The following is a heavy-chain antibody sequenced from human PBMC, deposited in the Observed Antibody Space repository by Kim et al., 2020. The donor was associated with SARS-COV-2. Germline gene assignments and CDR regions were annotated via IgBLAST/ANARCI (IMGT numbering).Heavy chain of an antibody. J-gene: IGHJ4*02. CDR1: GFTFSTYW. Sequence: GGSLRLSCAASGFTFSTYWMTWVRQAPGKGLEWVANINQGGTEKYYVDSVKGLFTISRDNAKNSLFLDVNSLRVEDTAVYYCARTHYGDYVWGQGTLVTVSS. CDR3: ARTHYGDYV. D-gene: IGHD4-17*01. CDR2: INQGGTEK. V-gene: IGHV3-7*01.